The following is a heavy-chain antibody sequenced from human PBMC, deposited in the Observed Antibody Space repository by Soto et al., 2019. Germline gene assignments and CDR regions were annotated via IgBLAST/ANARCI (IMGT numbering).Heavy chain of an antibody. CDR2: ISGSGGST. CDR3: AHLASGYPYYFDY. V-gene: IGHV3-23*01. CDR1: GFTFSSYA. Sequence: GGSLRLSCAASGFTFSSYAMSWVRQAPGKGLEWVSAISGSGGSTYYADSVKGRFTISRHNSKNTLYLQMNSLRAEDTAVYYCAHLASGYPYYFDYWGQGTLVTVSS. J-gene: IGHJ4*02. D-gene: IGHD3-9*01.